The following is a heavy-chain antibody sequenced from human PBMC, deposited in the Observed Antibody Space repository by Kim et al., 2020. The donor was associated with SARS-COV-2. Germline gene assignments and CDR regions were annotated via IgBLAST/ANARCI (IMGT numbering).Heavy chain of an antibody. CDR3: ARGSQLWLRSPGYYYGMDV. CDR1: GFTFSSYW. J-gene: IGHJ6*02. D-gene: IGHD5-18*01. Sequence: GGSLRLSCAASGFTFSSYWMSWVRQAPGKGLEWVANIKQDGSEKYYVDSVKGRFTISRDNAKNSLYLQMNSLRAEDTAVYYCARGSQLWLRSPGYYYGMDVWGQGTTVTVSS. V-gene: IGHV3-7*01. CDR2: IKQDGSEK.